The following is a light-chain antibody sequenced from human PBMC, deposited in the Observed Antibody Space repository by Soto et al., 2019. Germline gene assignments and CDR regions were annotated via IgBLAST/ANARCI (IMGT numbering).Light chain of an antibody. CDR1: ESISSR. CDR3: QQYNSYSVT. Sequence: DIQMAQSPSTLSASVRDKVYIACRASESISSRLAWDQQNPGKAPMFLVYDASNLESGVPSRFSGSGSGTEFTLTISSLQPDDFATYYCQQYNSYSVTFG. V-gene: IGKV1-5*01. CDR2: DAS. J-gene: IGKJ1*01.